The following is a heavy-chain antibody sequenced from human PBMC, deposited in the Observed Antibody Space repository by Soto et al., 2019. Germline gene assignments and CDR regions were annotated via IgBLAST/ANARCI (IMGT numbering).Heavy chain of an antibody. D-gene: IGHD3-10*01. CDR3: AKVFQGPYYYGPRNYGMDV. CDR2: ISGSGGST. J-gene: IGHJ6*02. V-gene: IGHV3-23*01. CDR1: GFTFSSYA. Sequence: GGSLRLSCAASGFTFSSYAMSWVRQAPGKGLEWVSAISGSGGSTYYADSVKGRFTISRDNSKNTLYLQMNSLRAEDTAVYYCAKVFQGPYYYGPRNYGMDVWGQGTTVTVSS.